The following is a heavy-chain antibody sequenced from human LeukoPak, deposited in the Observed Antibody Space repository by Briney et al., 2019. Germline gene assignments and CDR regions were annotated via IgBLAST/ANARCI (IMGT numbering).Heavy chain of an antibody. J-gene: IGHJ6*03. V-gene: IGHV3-30-3*01. CDR3: ARAGSPDHYFYYMDV. Sequence: GGSLRLSCAASGFTFSSYAMHWVRQAPGKGLEWVAVISYDGSNKYYADSVKGRFTISRDNSKNTLYLQMYSLRAEDTAVYYCARAGSPDHYFYYMDVWGKGTTVTVSS. CDR1: GFTFSSYA. CDR2: ISYDGSNK.